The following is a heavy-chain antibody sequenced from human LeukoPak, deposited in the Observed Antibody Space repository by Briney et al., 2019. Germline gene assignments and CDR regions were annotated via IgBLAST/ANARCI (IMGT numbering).Heavy chain of an antibody. D-gene: IGHD5-24*01. CDR1: GFTFSSYA. V-gene: IGHV3-23*01. CDR2: ISGSGGST. J-gene: IGHJ3*02. Sequence: PGGSLRLSCAASGFTFSSYAMSWVRQAPGKGLEWVSAISGSGGSTYYADSVKGRFTIFRDNSKNTLYLQMNSLRAEDTAVYYCAKGRRDGYSLDAFISGAKGQWSPSLQ. CDR3: AKGRRDGYSLDAFIS.